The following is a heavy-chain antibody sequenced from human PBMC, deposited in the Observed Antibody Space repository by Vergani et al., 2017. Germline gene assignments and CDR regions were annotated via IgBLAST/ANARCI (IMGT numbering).Heavy chain of an antibody. CDR3: ARNTVVIDWGGY. Sequence: QVQLVQSGAEVKKPRSSLTFPCKASGGTFSSYAISWVRQAPGQGLEWMRGIIPIFGTANYAQQFQGRVTITADESTSTAYMELSSRGSEDTAVYYGARNTVVIDWGGYWGQGTLVTVSS. D-gene: IGHD4-23*01. V-gene: IGHV1-69*12. CDR2: IIPIFGTA. CDR1: GGTFSSYA. J-gene: IGHJ4*02.